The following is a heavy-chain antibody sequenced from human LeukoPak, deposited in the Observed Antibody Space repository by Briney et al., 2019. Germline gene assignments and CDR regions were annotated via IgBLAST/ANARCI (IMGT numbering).Heavy chain of an antibody. CDR2: ISGSGGST. CDR1: GFTFSSYA. V-gene: IGHV3-23*01. Sequence: PGGSLRLSCAASGFTFSSYAMSWVRQAPGKGLEWVSAISGSGGSTYYADSAKGRFIISRDNSENTLYLQMNSLRAEDSAVYYCAKVHPPYSGSYRRYFDYWGQGTLVTVSS. J-gene: IGHJ4*02. CDR3: AKVHPPYSGSYRRYFDY. D-gene: IGHD1-26*01.